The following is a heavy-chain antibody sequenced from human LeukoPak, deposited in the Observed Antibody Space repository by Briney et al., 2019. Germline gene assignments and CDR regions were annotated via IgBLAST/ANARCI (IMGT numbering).Heavy chain of an antibody. V-gene: IGHV3-74*01. CDR2: VKSDGST. D-gene: IGHD3-22*01. J-gene: IGHJ1*01. Sequence: GGSLRLSCAASGFTFSSYWMHWVRQAPGKGLVWVSRVKSDGSTNYADSVKGRFTISRDNAKNTVSLQMNSLRAEDTSVYYCARAPSEIGGYYPEYFRHWGQGTLVTVSS. CDR1: GFTFSSYW. CDR3: ARAPSEIGGYYPEYFRH.